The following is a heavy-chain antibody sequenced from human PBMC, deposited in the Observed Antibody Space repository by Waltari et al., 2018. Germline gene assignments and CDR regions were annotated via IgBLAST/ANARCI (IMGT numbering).Heavy chain of an antibody. CDR1: GFSLSTSGVG. Sequence: QITLKESGPTLVKPTQTLTLTCTFSGFSLSTSGVGVGWIRQPPGKALEWLALMYWNDDKRYSPSLKSRLTITKDTSKNQVVLTMTNMDPVDTATYYCAHRLSIPPYYYDSSAVNSFDYWGQGTLVTVSS. D-gene: IGHD3-22*01. CDR3: AHRLSIPPYYYDSSAVNSFDY. V-gene: IGHV2-5*01. J-gene: IGHJ4*02. CDR2: MYWNDDK.